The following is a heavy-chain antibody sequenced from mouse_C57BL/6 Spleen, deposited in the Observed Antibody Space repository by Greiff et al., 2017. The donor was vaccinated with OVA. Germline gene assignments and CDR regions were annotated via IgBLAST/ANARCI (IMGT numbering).Heavy chain of an antibody. CDR3: AGYYYGSSYWYFDV. CDR2: IDPSDSYT. V-gene: IGHV1-69*01. J-gene: IGHJ1*03. Sequence: QVQLQQPGAELVMPGASVKLSCKASGYTFTSYWMHWVKQRPGQGLEWIGEIDPSDSYTNYNQKFKGKSTLTVDKSSSTAYMQLRSLTSEDSAVYYCAGYYYGSSYWYFDVWGTGTTVTVSS. D-gene: IGHD1-1*01. CDR1: GYTFTSYW.